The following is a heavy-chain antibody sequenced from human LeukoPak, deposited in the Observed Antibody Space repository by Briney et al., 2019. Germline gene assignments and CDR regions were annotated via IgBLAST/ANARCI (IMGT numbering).Heavy chain of an antibody. CDR3: ARALDPAMVREGN. D-gene: IGHD5-18*01. V-gene: IGHV5-51*01. J-gene: IGHJ4*02. CDR2: IYPGDSDT. CDR1: GYSFTSYW. Sequence: GESLKISCKGSGYSFTSYWIGWVRQMPGKGLEWMGIIYPGDSDTRYSPSFQGQVTISADKSISTAYLQWSSLEASDTAMYYCARALDPAMVREGNWGQGTLVTVSS.